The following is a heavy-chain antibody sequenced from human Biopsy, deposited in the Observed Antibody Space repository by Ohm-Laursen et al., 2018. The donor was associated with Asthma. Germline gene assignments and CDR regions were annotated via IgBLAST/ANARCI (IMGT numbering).Heavy chain of an antibody. CDR3: ARTYYDFLTGQVNDAFAM. CDR1: GYTFINYA. J-gene: IGHJ3*02. Sequence: SVTLSCKASGYTFINYAIHWVRQAPGQRLEWMGLINAGNGNTKYSQKFQGRVTISRDTSASTAYMDLSSLRSEDTAVYYRARTYYDFLTGQVNDAFAMWGQGTMVTVSS. V-gene: IGHV1-3*01. CDR2: INAGNGNT. D-gene: IGHD3-9*01.